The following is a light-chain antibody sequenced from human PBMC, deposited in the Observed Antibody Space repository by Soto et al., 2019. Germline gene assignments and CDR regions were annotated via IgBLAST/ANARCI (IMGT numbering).Light chain of an antibody. CDR2: DAS. CDR1: QSVSNNY. V-gene: IGKV3D-20*01. CDR3: QQYGSSPNT. J-gene: IGKJ2*01. Sequence: EIVLTQSPATLSLSPGERATLSCGASQSVSNNYLAWYLQKPGLAPRLLIYDASSRATGIPDRFSGSGSGTDFTLNISRLEPEDVAVYYCQQYGSSPNTFGQGTKLEIK.